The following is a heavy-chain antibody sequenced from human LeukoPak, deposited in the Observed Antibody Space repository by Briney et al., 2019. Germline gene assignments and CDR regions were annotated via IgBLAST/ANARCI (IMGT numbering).Heavy chain of an antibody. CDR1: GFTFSSYA. V-gene: IGHV3-30-3*01. CDR2: ISYDGSNK. D-gene: IGHD3-16*01. Sequence: PGGSLRLSCAASGFTFSSYAMHWVRQAPGKGLEWVAVISYDGSNKYYADSVKGRFTISRDNSKNTLYLQMNSLRAEDTAVYYCARDPRYYDYVWGGEGLYWGQGTLVTVSS. CDR3: ARDPRYYDYVWGGEGLY. J-gene: IGHJ4*02.